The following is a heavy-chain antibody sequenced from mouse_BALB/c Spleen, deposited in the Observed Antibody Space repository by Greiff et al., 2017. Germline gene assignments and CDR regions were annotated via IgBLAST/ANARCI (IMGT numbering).Heavy chain of an antibody. CDR1: GFTFSSFG. CDR2: ISSGSSTI. V-gene: IGHV5-17*02. D-gene: IGHD1-2*01. CDR3: ARTTANYFDY. J-gene: IGHJ2*01. Sequence: EVKLMESGGGLVQPGGSRKLSCAASGFTFSSFGMHWVRQAPEKGLEWVAYISSGSSTIYYADTVKGRFTISRDNPKNTLFLQMTSLRSEDTAMYYCARTTANYFDYWGQGTTLTVSS.